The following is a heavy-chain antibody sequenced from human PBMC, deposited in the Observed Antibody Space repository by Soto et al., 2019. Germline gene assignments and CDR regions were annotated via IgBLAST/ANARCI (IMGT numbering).Heavy chain of an antibody. CDR1: GFTFSAYD. V-gene: IGHV3-13*01. CDR2: IGTQHDT. D-gene: IGHD2-8*02. CDR3: ARQASYWHGGGGWFDP. Sequence: EVQLVESGGGLVQPGGSLRLSCAASGFTFSAYDMHWVRQTTGKGLEWVAAIGTQHDTYYPDSVKGRFTISRENAKNSLYLQMNSLGPGDTAVYFWARQASYWHGGGGWFDPWGQGTLVTVSS. J-gene: IGHJ5*02.